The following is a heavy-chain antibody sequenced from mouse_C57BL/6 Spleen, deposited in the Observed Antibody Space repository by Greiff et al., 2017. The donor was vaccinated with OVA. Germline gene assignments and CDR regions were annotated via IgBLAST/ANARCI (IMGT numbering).Heavy chain of an antibody. CDR1: GYAFTNYL. V-gene: IGHV1-54*01. D-gene: IGHD2-4*01. J-gene: IGHJ3*01. CDR3: ARGDYDSTFEY. Sequence: QVQLQQSGAELVRPGTSVKVSCKASGYAFTNYLIEWVKQRPGQGLEWIGVINPGSGGTNYNEKFKGKATLTADKSSSTAYMQLSSLTSEDSAVYFCARGDYDSTFEYWGQGTLVTVSA. CDR2: INPGSGGT.